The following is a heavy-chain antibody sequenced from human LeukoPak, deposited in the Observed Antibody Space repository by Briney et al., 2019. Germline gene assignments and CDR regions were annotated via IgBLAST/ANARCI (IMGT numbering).Heavy chain of an antibody. V-gene: IGHV4-34*01. CDR3: ARGPAYSWLRSGSVCFFDF. D-gene: IGHD3-10*01. J-gene: IGHJ4*02. CDR1: GYTMNSGYY. CDR2: TTHSGST. Sequence: SETLSLTCNVSGYTMNSGYYWSWIRQTPGNGLEWIGETTHSGSTDYNPSLKSRVSVSVDTSKNQFSLRLTSVTAADTAVYYCARGPAYSWLRSGSVCFFDFWGQGVLVTVSS.